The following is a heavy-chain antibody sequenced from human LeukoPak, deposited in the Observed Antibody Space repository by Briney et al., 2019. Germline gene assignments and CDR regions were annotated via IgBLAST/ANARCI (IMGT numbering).Heavy chain of an antibody. D-gene: IGHD3-3*02. V-gene: IGHV5-51*01. Sequence: GESLKISCKGSGTSLTNYWIAWVRQVPGKGLECMGIIYDGDTRYSPSFQGQVTISADKSISTAYLQWSSPKASDTAIYYCARLGLSHSAGIDYWGQGTLVTVSS. J-gene: IGHJ4*02. CDR1: GTSLTNYW. CDR2: IYDGDT. CDR3: ARLGLSHSAGIDY.